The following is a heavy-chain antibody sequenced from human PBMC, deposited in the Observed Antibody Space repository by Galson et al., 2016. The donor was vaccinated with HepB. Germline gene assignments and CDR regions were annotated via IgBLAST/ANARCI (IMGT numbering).Heavy chain of an antibody. J-gene: IGHJ4*02. V-gene: IGHV2-5*02. D-gene: IGHD2-15*01. CDR1: GFSLTTGGVG. Sequence: PALVKPTQTLTLTCTFSGFSLTTGGVGVDWIRQPPGKALEWLALIYGDDDRRYSPSLKRRLTITKDTSNDQVVVTLTNMDPVDTGTYYCAHVSEFCRGGSCLYYFDAWGQGTPVIVSS. CDR3: AHVSEFCRGGSCLYYFDA. CDR2: IYGDDDR.